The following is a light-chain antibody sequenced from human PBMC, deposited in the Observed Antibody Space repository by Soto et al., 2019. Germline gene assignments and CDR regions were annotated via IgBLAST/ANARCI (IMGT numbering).Light chain of an antibody. J-gene: IGKJ1*01. CDR1: EGIGEW. CDR3: QQYSDYYPT. V-gene: IGKV1-5*01. CDR2: DAS. Sequence: DIQMTQSPSTLSASVGDRVTITCRASEGIGEWLAWYQQKAGKAPNLLIYDASYLQSGVPSRFSGGGSGTDFTLSITSLQPEDFATYYCQQYSDYYPTFGQGTKVEIK.